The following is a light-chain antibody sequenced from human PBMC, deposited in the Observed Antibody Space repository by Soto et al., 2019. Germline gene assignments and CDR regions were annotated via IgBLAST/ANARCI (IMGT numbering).Light chain of an antibody. J-gene: IGKJ1*01. CDR2: KAS. CDR3: QHYYTYART. CDR1: QPIDIW. V-gene: IGKV1-5*03. Sequence: DIQMHQSPSTLSASVGDSLTITRRASQPIDIWLAWYQQRPGKAPKLLISKASILESGVPSRFSGSGSGTEFTLTISSLQPDDFATYFCQHYYTYARTFGHGTKVDIK.